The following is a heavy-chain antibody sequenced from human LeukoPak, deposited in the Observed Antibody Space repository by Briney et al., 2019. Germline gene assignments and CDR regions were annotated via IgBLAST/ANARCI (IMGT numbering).Heavy chain of an antibody. CDR1: GFTFSSYW. D-gene: IGHD6-19*01. CDR3: AREYSSDDAFDI. CDR2: INSDGSST. J-gene: IGHJ3*02. V-gene: IGHV3-74*01. Sequence: GGSLRLSCAASGFTFSSYWMRWVRQAPGKGLVWVSRINSDGSSTSYADSVKGRFTISRDNAKNTLYLQMNSLRAEDTAVYYCAREYSSDDAFDIWGQGTMVTVSS.